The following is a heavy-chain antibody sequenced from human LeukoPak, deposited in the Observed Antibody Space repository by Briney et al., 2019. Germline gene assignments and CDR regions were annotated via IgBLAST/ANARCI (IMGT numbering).Heavy chain of an antibody. D-gene: IGHD2-15*01. Sequence: GGSLRLSCATSGFTFNNHAMSWVRQAPGMGLEWVSAISSSGGSAYYADSVKGRFTISRDNSKNTLLLQMNSLRTEDTAVYHCARRSPSSLGGRAIDYWGQGTLVTVSS. CDR3: ARRSPSSLGGRAIDY. CDR1: GFTFNNHA. J-gene: IGHJ4*02. V-gene: IGHV3-23*01. CDR2: ISSSGGSA.